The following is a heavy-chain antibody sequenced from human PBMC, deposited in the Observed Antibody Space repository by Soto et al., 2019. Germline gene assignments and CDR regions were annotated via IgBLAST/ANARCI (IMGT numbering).Heavy chain of an antibody. J-gene: IGHJ6*02. CDR3: ARLNRDYYYYGMDV. CDR1: GDPISSSKW. V-gene: IGHV4-4*02. Sequence: SETLSLTXAVSGDPISSSKWWTWVRQTPGKGLEWIGKIDQNGITNYNPSLESRVTILKDNSKNQLSLKLTSVTAVDSAVYYCARLNRDYYYYGMDVWGQGATVTV. CDR2: IDQNGIT.